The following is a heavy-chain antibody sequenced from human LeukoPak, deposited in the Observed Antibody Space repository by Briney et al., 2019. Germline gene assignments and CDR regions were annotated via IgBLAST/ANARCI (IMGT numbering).Heavy chain of an antibody. J-gene: IGHJ4*02. CDR1: GGSFSAYY. V-gene: IGHV4-34*01. CDR2: INHSGST. D-gene: IGHD4-11*01. Sequence: PSDTLSLTCAVHGGSFSAYYWSWIRQSPEKGLEWIGEINHSGSTNYNPSLKSRVTISVDTSKNQFSLKLSSVTAADTAIYSCAQQLHGYCGQGTLVTVSS. CDR3: AQQLHGY.